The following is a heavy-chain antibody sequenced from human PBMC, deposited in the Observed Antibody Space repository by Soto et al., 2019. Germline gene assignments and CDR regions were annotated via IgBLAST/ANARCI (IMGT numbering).Heavy chain of an antibody. D-gene: IGHD6-19*01. J-gene: IGHJ4*02. CDR1: GFTFSSFW. Sequence: EVQLVESGGGLVQPGGSLRLSCVASGFTFSSFWMHWVRQVPGKGLVWISRINSEGSSTSHADSVRGRFTISRDNAKNTLYLQMSSLRAEDTAVYYCAKGVAGASPTASDSWGQGTLVTVSS. CDR3: AKGVAGASPTASDS. CDR2: INSEGSST. V-gene: IGHV3-74*01.